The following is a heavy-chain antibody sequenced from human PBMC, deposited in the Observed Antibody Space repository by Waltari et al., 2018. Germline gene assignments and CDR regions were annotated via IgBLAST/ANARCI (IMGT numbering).Heavy chain of an antibody. Sequence: QVQLVQSGAEVKKPGASVKVSCKASGYTPDSYDISWVRQSTGRGLEWVGFINPNSGNTGYAQSFQGRITITRDTSINTAYMELSSLRSDDTAVYYCARETLASYFDYWGQGTLVTVSS. CDR2: INPNSGNT. CDR3: ARETLASYFDY. CDR1: GYTPDSYD. D-gene: IGHD2-21*01. J-gene: IGHJ4*02. V-gene: IGHV1-8*01.